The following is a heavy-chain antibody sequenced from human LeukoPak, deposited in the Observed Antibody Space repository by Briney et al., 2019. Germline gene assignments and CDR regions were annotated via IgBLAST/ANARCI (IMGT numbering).Heavy chain of an antibody. D-gene: IGHD6-19*01. J-gene: IGHJ6*03. CDR1: GYTFTGYY. Sequence: ASVKVSCKASGYTFTGYYMHWVRQAPGQGLEWMGWINPNSGGTNYAQKFQGRVTMTRDTSISTAYMELSSLRSEDTAVYYCARGTGYSSGWYHFYYYYYYMDVWGKGTTVTISS. V-gene: IGHV1-2*02. CDR3: ARGTGYSSGWYHFYYYYYYMDV. CDR2: INPNSGGT.